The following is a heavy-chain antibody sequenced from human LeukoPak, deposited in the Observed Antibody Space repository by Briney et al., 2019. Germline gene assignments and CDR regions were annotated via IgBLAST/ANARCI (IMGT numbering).Heavy chain of an antibody. D-gene: IGHD6-13*01. V-gene: IGHV4-34*01. CDR2: INHSGST. Sequence: SETLSLTYAVYGGSFSGYYWSWIRQPPGKGLEWIGEINHSGSTNYNPSLKSRVTISVDTSKNQFSLKLSSVTAADTAVYYCARVEESVAAAGTYDAFDIWGQGTMVTVSS. CDR1: GGSFSGYY. J-gene: IGHJ3*02. CDR3: ARVEESVAAAGTYDAFDI.